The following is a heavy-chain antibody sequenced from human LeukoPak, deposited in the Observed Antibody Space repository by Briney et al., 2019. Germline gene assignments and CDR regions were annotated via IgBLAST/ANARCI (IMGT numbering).Heavy chain of an antibody. CDR2: ISWNSGSI. D-gene: IGHD3-16*01. V-gene: IGHV3-9*01. CDR3: AKALLAFGGVFDY. J-gene: IGHJ4*02. CDR1: GFTFDDYA. Sequence: PGRSLRLSCAASGFTFDDYAMHWVRQAPGKGLEWVSGISWNSGSIGYADSVKGRFTISRDNAKNSLYLQMNSLRAEDTALYYCAKALLAFGGVFDYWGQGTLVTVSS.